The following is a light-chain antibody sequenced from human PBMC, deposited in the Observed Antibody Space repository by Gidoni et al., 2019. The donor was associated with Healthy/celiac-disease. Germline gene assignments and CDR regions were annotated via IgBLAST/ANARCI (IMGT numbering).Light chain of an antibody. CDR1: QSISSY. CDR2: AAS. J-gene: IGKJ3*01. CDR3: QQSYSTLPFT. Sequence: DIQMTHSPTSLSASVGDRVTITCRASQSISSYLNWYQQKPGKAPKLLIYAASSLQSGVPSRFSGSGSGTDFTLTISSLQPDDFATYYCQQSYSTLPFTFGPGTKVDIK. V-gene: IGKV1-39*01.